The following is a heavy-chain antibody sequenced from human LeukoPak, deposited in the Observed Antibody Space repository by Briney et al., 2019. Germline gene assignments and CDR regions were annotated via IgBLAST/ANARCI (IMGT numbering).Heavy chain of an antibody. V-gene: IGHV3-7*01. CDR2: IKRDGSEK. J-gene: IGHJ4*02. CDR1: GFTFSSYW. Sequence: GGSLRLSCAASGFTFSSYWMSWVRQAPGKGLEWVANIKRDGSEKYYVDSVKGRFTISRDNAKNSLYLQMNSLRAEDTAVYYCARITFGGVIVKPKKSYYFDYWGQGTLVTVSS. CDR3: ARITFGGVIVKPKKSYYFDY. D-gene: IGHD3-16*02.